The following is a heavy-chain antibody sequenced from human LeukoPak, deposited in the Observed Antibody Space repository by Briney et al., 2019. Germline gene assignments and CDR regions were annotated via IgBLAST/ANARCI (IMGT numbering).Heavy chain of an antibody. D-gene: IGHD6-13*01. CDR2: IDYSGST. CDR1: GGSISSSSYY. CDR3: ARHVGSSWENDY. J-gene: IGHJ4*02. Sequence: PSETLSLTCTVSGGSISSSSYYWGWIRQPPGKGLEWIGSIDYSGSTYYNPSLKSRVTISVDTSKNQFSLKLSSVTAADTAVYYCARHVGSSWENDYWGQGTLVTVSS. V-gene: IGHV4-39*01.